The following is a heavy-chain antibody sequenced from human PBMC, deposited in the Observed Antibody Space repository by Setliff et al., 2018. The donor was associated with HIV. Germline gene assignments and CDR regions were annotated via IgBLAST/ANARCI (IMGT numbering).Heavy chain of an antibody. D-gene: IGHD3-3*01. CDR1: GGSFSDYY. CDR3: ARDRRSIFGVDTKNWFDP. Sequence: TLSLTCAAYGGSFSDYYWSWIRQPPGQGLEWIGEINHGGSTNYNASLKSRVTISGDMSKKQFSLKLSSVTAADTAVYYCARDRRSIFGVDTKNWFDPWGQGTLVTVSS. CDR2: INHGGST. J-gene: IGHJ5*02. V-gene: IGHV4-34*01.